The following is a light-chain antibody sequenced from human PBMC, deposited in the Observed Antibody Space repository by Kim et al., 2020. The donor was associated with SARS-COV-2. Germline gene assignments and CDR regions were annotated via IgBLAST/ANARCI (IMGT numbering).Light chain of an antibody. J-gene: IGLJ3*02. CDR1: SSDVGGYNY. Sequence: GQSITISCTGTSSDVGGYNYVSWYQQHPGKAPKLMIYDVTHRPSGVSIRFSGSKSGNTASLTISGLQAEDEADYYCSSYTSSSTWVFGGGTKLTVL. CDR2: DVT. V-gene: IGLV2-14*03. CDR3: SSYTSSSTWV.